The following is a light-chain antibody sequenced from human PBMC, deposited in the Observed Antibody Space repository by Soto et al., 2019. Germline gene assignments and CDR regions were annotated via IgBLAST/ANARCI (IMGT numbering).Light chain of an antibody. J-gene: IGLJ2*01. CDR2: GNN. V-gene: IGLV1-40*01. CDR3: QSYDSSLSGVV. CDR1: SSNIGASYE. Sequence: QSVLTQPPSVSGAPGQRVIISCSGSSSNIGASYEVQWYQQLPGTAPKLLIYGNNNRPSGVLDRFSGSKSGTSASLAITGLQAEDEGDYYCQSYDSSLSGVVFGGGTKLTVL.